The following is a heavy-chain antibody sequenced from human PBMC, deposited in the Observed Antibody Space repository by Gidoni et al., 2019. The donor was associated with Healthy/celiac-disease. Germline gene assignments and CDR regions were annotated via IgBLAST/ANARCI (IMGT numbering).Heavy chain of an antibody. D-gene: IGHD2-2*01. Sequence: QVQLVESGGGVVQPGRSLRLSCAASGFTFSSYGMHWVRQAPGKGLEWVAVISYDGSNKYYADSVKGRFTISRDNSKNTLYLQMNSLRAEDTAVYYCATDIVVVPAAQSYFDYWGQGTLVTVSS. J-gene: IGHJ4*02. CDR2: ISYDGSNK. CDR3: ATDIVVVPAAQSYFDY. CDR1: GFTFSSYG. V-gene: IGHV3-30*03.